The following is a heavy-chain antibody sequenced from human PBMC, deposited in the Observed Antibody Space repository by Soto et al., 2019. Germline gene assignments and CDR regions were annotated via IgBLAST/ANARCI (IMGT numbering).Heavy chain of an antibody. CDR2: MHYTGFS. D-gene: IGHD3-16*02. J-gene: IGHJ4*02. CDR3: AAGPIYDYIWGSYRPQEFDY. CDR1: GDSVTSHY. Sequence: PSETLSLTCSFSGDSVTSHYLTWIRQSPEKGLEWIGYMHYTGFSHYNPSLKSRLTISVDRSKNQFTLQLTSVTVADTAVYYCAAGPIYDYIWGSYRPQEFDYWGQGTLVTVSS. V-gene: IGHV4-59*02.